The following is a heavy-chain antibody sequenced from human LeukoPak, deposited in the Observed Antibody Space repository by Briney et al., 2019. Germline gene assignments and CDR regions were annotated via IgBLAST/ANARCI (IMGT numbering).Heavy chain of an antibody. V-gene: IGHV3-23*01. Sequence: GGSLRLSCAASGFTFTDYVMTWVRQAPGKGLEWVSGVSASGAMTYYANSVKGRFTFSRDNSKKSLYLQMNSLTAADTAVYYCAKDRSIGTYYTFDHWGQGTLVSVSS. J-gene: IGHJ4*02. CDR3: AKDRSIGTYYTFDH. CDR1: GFTFTDYV. D-gene: IGHD1-26*01. CDR2: VSASGAMT.